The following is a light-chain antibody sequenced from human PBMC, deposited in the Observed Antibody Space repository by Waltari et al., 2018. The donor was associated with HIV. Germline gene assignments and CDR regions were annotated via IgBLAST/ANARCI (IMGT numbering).Light chain of an antibody. CDR3: QQRHNWPFT. Sequence: EVVLTQSPATLSWSPGERATLSCRASQSVGSYLAWYQQKPGQAPRLLIYDASNRATGIPARFSGRGSGTDFTLTISSLEPEDFAVYYCQQRHNWPFTFGPGTKVDIK. V-gene: IGKV3-11*01. J-gene: IGKJ3*01. CDR1: QSVGSY. CDR2: DAS.